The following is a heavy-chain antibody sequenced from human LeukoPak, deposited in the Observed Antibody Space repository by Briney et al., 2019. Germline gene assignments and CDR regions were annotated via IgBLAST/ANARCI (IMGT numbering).Heavy chain of an antibody. CDR3: AKSTHYYDSSGHYIDYFDY. Sequence: GGSLRLSCAASGSTFSSSATSWVRQAPGKGLEWVSGISGSGGSTYYADSVKGRFTISRDNSKNTLYLQMNSLRAEDTAVYYCAKSTHYYDSSGHYIDYFDYWGQGTLVTVSS. J-gene: IGHJ4*02. V-gene: IGHV3-23*01. CDR2: ISGSGGST. CDR1: GSTFSSSA. D-gene: IGHD3-22*01.